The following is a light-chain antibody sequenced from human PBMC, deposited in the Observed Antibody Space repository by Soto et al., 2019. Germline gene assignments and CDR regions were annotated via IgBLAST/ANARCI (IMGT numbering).Light chain of an antibody. CDR2: VAS. Sequence: DIQMTQSPSTLSASVGDRVTITCRASQTIHTFLAWYQQKAGKAPKLLIYVASNLERGVPSRFSGSGSGTEFTLTVSSLQPDDFATFYCQQFHSFPWTFGQGTKVEI. V-gene: IGKV1-5*01. CDR1: QTIHTF. CDR3: QQFHSFPWT. J-gene: IGKJ1*01.